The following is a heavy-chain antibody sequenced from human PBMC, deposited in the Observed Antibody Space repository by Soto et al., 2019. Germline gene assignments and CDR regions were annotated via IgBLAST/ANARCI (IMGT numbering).Heavy chain of an antibody. CDR2: NNRSGRT. V-gene: IGHV4-34*01. CDR3: AIYDPPRDGYNVGIDALDI. J-gene: IGHJ3*02. Sequence: QVQLQQWGAGLFKTSETLSLTCAVFGGSFSGYYCSWIRQPPGKGLEWIGENNRSGRTNYNPSLKRRFTIPVDTSKNQFSLKVSSVTAADTAVYYCAIYDPPRDGYNVGIDALDIWGQGTMVTVSS. D-gene: IGHD5-12*01. CDR1: GGSFSGYY.